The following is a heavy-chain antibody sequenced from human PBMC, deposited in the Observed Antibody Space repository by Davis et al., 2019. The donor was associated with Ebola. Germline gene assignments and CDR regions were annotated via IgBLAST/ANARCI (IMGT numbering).Heavy chain of an antibody. D-gene: IGHD3-9*01. Sequence: AGSLRLSCAASGFTFSSYWMSWVRQAPGKGLEWVANIKQDGSEKYYVDSVKGRFTISRDNAKNSLYLQMNSLRAEDTAVYYCARDGDAYYDILTGWFDPWGQGTLVTVSS. CDR1: GFTFSSYW. J-gene: IGHJ5*02. V-gene: IGHV3-7*03. CDR3: ARDGDAYYDILTGWFDP. CDR2: IKQDGSEK.